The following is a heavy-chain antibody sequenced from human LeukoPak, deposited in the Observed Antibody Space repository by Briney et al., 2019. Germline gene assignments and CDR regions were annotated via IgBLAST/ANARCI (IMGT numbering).Heavy chain of an antibody. CDR3: ARVGAPPSSEPLAVYPY. D-gene: IGHD3-16*01. J-gene: IGHJ4*02. CDR2: INPNSGGT. CDR1: VYTFTRYY. Sequence: ASVTVSRTPSVYTFTRYYMHWVRQPPGHGLEWMGWINPNSGGTNYAQKFQGRVTMTRDTSISTAYMELSRLRSDDTAVYYCARVGAPPSSEPLAVYPYWGQGTLVTVSS. V-gene: IGHV1-2*02.